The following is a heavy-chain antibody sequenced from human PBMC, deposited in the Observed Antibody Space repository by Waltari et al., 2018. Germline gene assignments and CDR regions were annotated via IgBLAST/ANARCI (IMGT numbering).Heavy chain of an antibody. Sequence: VQLLESGGGVVQPGGSLRLPCAASGFIFRSHGMHWVRQIPGKGLEWVGFISFDGKKIFDADSVRGRFSISRDNSDNMVFLQMNSLRPEDSGVYYCAKDGDYSLTEYDAFDVWGQGTVVTVSP. CDR1: GFIFRSHG. V-gene: IGHV3-30*02. D-gene: IGHD4-17*01. J-gene: IGHJ3*01. CDR2: ISFDGKKI. CDR3: AKDGDYSLTEYDAFDV.